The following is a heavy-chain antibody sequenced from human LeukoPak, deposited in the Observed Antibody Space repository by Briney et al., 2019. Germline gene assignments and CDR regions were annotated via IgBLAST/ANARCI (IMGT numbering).Heavy chain of an antibody. CDR1: GFTVSSNY. V-gene: IGHV3-53*05. CDR2: IYSGGST. J-gene: IGHJ4*02. CDR3: ARERGRGYSPYYFDY. D-gene: IGHD5-18*01. Sequence: GSLRLSCAASGFTVSSNYMSWVRQAPGKGLEWVSVIYSGGSTYYADSVKGRFTISRDNSKNTLYLQMNSLRAEDTAVYYCARERGRGYSPYYFDYWGQGTLVTVSS.